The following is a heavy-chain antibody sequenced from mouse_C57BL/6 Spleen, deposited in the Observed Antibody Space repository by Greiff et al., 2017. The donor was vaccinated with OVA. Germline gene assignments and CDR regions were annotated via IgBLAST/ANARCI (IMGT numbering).Heavy chain of an antibody. CDR2: IYPSDSET. D-gene: IGHD2-4*01. J-gene: IGHJ4*01. Sequence: VQLKQPGAELVRPGSSVKLSCKASGYTFTSYWMDWVKQRPGQGLEWIGNIYPSDSETHYNQKFKDKATLTVDKSSSTAYMQLSSLTSEDSAVYYWARGGLRHGGAMDYWGQGTSVTVSS. CDR1: GYTFTSYW. V-gene: IGHV1-61*01. CDR3: ARGGLRHGGAMDY.